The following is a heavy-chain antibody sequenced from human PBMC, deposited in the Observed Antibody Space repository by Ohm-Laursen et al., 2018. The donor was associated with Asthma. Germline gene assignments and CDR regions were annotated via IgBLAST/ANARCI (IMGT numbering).Heavy chain of an antibody. J-gene: IGHJ4*02. D-gene: IGHD4-23*01. CDR3: VRSVDDGGNSGDY. CDR1: GYTFSRYS. CDR2: ISTASTFI. Sequence: GSLRLSCAASGYTFSRYSIHWVRQVPGKGLEWVASISTASTFIYYADSVRGRFTTSRDNAKNSVYLQMNSLRAEDTAVYYCVRSVDDGGNSGDYWGQGTLVTVSS. V-gene: IGHV3-21*01.